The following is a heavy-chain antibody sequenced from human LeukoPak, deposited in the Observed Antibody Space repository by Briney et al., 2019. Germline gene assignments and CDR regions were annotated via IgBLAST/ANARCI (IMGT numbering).Heavy chain of an antibody. V-gene: IGHV1-2*02. J-gene: IGHJ4*02. Sequence: ASVKVSCKASGYTFTGYYMHWVRQAPGQGLEWMGWINPNSGGTNYAQKFQGRVTMTRDTSISTAYVELSRLRSDDTAVYYCARPYYDILTGYSSRFDYWGQGTLVTVSS. CDR2: INPNSGGT. CDR3: ARPYYDILTGYSSRFDY. D-gene: IGHD3-9*01. CDR1: GYTFTGYY.